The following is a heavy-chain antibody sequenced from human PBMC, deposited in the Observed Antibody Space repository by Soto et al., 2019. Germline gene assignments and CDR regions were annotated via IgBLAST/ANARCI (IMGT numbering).Heavy chain of an antibody. V-gene: IGHV4-4*02. CDR3: AREPKRRWFGELLRGIDY. CDR1: GRSINSSNC. J-gene: IGHJ4*02. D-gene: IGHD3-10*01. CDR2: IYHSGST. Sequence: SETLSLTCALCGRSINSSNCCTLVRNPPGKGLERIGEIYHSGSTNYNPSLKSRVTISVDKSKNQFSLKLSSGTAADTAVYYCAREPKRRWFGELLRGIDYWGQGTLVTVS.